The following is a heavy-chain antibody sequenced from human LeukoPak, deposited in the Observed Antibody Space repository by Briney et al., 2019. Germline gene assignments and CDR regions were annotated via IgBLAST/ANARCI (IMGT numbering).Heavy chain of an antibody. V-gene: IGHV1-18*04. CDR2: ISAYNGNT. J-gene: IGHJ4*02. CDR1: GYTFTGYY. D-gene: IGHD1-26*01. CDR3: ARAALLQASFDY. Sequence: ASVKVSCKASGYTFTGYYMHWVRQAPGQGLEWMGWISAYNGNTNYAQKLQGRVTMTTDTSTSTAYMELRSLRSDDTAVYYCARAALLQASFDYWGQGTLVTVSS.